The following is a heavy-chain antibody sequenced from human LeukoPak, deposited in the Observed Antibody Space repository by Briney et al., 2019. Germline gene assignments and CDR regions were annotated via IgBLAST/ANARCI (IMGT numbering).Heavy chain of an antibody. CDR1: GFTFTTYW. V-gene: IGHV3-7*01. CDR2: IRQDGGEK. Sequence: GGSLRLSCAASGFTFTTYWMAWVRQAPGKGLEWVANIRQDGGEKYYVDSVKGRFTISRDNAQNSLYLHISSLGPEDTAVYHCARHREGATQVGLFTFWGQGTLVIVSS. CDR3: ARHREGATQVGLFTF. D-gene: IGHD3-3*01. J-gene: IGHJ4*02.